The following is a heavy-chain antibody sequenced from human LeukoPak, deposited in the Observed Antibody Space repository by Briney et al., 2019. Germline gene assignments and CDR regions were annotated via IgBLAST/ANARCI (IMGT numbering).Heavy chain of an antibody. J-gene: IGHJ6*03. CDR3: ARATYSSGWSLVYYYYYYMDV. CDR2: MNPNSGNT. Sequence: GASVKVSCKASGYTFTSYDINWVRQATGQGLEWMGWMNPNSGNTGYAQKFQGRVTITRNTSISTAYMELSSLRSEDTAVYYCARATYSSGWSLVYYYYYYMDVWGKGTTVTVSS. CDR1: GYTFTSYD. D-gene: IGHD6-19*01. V-gene: IGHV1-8*03.